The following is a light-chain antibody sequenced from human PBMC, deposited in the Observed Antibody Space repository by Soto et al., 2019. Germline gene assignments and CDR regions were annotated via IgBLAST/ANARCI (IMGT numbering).Light chain of an antibody. CDR1: SSDIGGYNF. Sequence: QSALTQPASVSGSPGQSITISCTGTSSDIGGYNFVSWYQHHPGKAPKLLIHDVSNRPSGVSSRFSGSKSGNTASLTISGLQAEDEADYYCNSYRTGSTDVFGTGTKLTVL. CDR3: NSYRTGSTDV. CDR2: DVS. J-gene: IGLJ1*01. V-gene: IGLV2-14*03.